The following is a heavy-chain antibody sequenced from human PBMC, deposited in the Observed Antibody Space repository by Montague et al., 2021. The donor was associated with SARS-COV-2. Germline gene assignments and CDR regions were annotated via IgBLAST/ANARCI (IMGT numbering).Heavy chain of an antibody. CDR3: ARVLVDCSSTSCYSSFDY. CDR2: IDPSDSYT. V-gene: IGHV5-10-1*01. J-gene: IGHJ4*02. Sequence: QSGAEVKKPGESLRISCKGSGYSFTSYWISWVRQMPGKGLEWMGRIDPSDSYTNYSPYFHGNVTISADKSISTAYLQWSSLKASDTAMYYCARVLVDCSSTSCYSSFDYWGQGTLVTVSS. CDR1: GYSFTSYW. D-gene: IGHD2-2*02.